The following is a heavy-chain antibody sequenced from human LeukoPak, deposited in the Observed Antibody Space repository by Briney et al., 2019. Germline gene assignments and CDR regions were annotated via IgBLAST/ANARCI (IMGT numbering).Heavy chain of an antibody. D-gene: IGHD5-18*01. CDR2: INTNTGNP. Sequence: ASVKVSCKASGYTFTSYAMNWVRQAPGQGLEWMGWINTNTGNPTYAQGFTGRFVFSLDTSVSTAYLQISSLKAEDTAVYYCARYGYSYGFPRHFDPWGQGTLVTVSS. CDR3: ARYGYSYGFPRHFDP. J-gene: IGHJ5*02. CDR1: GYTFTSYA. V-gene: IGHV7-4-1*02.